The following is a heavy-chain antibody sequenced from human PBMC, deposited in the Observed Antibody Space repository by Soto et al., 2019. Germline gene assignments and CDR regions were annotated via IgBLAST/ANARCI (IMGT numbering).Heavy chain of an antibody. CDR2: INPNSGGT. CDR3: ARTNYYDSSGYYY. V-gene: IGHV1-2*02. J-gene: IGHJ4*02. Sequence: ASVKVSCKASGYTFTGYYMHWVRQAPGQGLEWMGWINPNSGGTNYAQKFQGRVTMTRDTSISTAYMELSRLRSDDTAVYYCARTNYYDSSGYYYWGLGTLVTFS. D-gene: IGHD3-22*01. CDR1: GYTFTGYY.